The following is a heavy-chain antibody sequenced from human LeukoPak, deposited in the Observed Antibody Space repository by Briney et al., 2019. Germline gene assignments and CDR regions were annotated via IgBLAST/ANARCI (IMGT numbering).Heavy chain of an antibody. V-gene: IGHV3-30*18. CDR1: GFTFSSYG. J-gene: IGHJ6*02. Sequence: GGSLRLSCAASGFTFSSYGMHWVRQAPGKGLEWVAVISYDGSNKYYADSVKGRFTISRDNSKNTLYLQMNSLRAEDTAVYYCAKDRDIAASMDVWGQGTTVTVSS. CDR2: ISYDGSNK. D-gene: IGHD6-13*01. CDR3: AKDRDIAASMDV.